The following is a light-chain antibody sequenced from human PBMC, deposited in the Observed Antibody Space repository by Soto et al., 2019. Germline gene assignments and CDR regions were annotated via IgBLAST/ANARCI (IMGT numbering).Light chain of an antibody. CDR2: RNN. Sequence: QSVLTQTPSASGTPGQRVTISCSGSSSNIGSNYVYWYQQLPGTAPKLLIHRNNQRPSGVPDRFSGSKSGTSASLAISGRRSEDEADYYCAAWDDSLSGRYVFGTGTNVTVL. J-gene: IGLJ1*01. CDR1: SSNIGSNY. V-gene: IGLV1-47*01. CDR3: AAWDDSLSGRYV.